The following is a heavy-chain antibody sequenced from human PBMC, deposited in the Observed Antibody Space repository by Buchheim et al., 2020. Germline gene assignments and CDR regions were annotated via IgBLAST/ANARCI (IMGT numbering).Heavy chain of an antibody. CDR2: ISYTGSS. Sequence: QVQLQESGPGLVKPSQTLSLTCTVSGGSIGSGDFYWSWIRQTPGKGLEWIGYISYTGSSYYTPSLKSRVSLSEATSKNQFSLKLSSVTAADTAVFFCARSSIAATGSVWNFDLWGRGT. V-gene: IGHV4-30-4*01. D-gene: IGHD6-6*01. CDR3: ARSSIAATGSVWNFDL. J-gene: IGHJ2*01. CDR1: GGSIGSGDFY.